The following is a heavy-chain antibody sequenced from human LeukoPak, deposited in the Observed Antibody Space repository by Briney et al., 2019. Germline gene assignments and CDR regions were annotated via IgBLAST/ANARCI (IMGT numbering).Heavy chain of an antibody. D-gene: IGHD6-19*01. Sequence: PGDSLTLSCAASGFTVSSNYMTWVRQAPGKGLEWVSVIYSGGGTYYADSVKGRFTISRDNSKNTLYLQMNSLRAEDTAVYYCARDNGRSSGWYYYLEYWGQGTLVTVSS. J-gene: IGHJ4*02. CDR3: ARDNGRSSGWYYYLEY. CDR1: GFTVSSNY. CDR2: IYSGGGT. V-gene: IGHV3-53*01.